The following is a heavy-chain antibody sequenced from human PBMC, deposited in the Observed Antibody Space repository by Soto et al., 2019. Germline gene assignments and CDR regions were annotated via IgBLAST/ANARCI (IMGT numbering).Heavy chain of an antibody. CDR1: GFTFSSYG. CDR2: ISYDGSNK. J-gene: IGHJ6*02. CDR3: AKDRTYSGSKDADYYYYGMDV. D-gene: IGHD1-26*01. Sequence: GGSLRLSCAASGFTFSSYGMHWVRQAPGKGLEWVAVISYDGSNKYYADSVKGRFTISRDNSKNTLYLQMNSLRAEDTAVYYCAKDRTYSGSKDADYYYYGMDVWGQGTTVTVSS. V-gene: IGHV3-30*18.